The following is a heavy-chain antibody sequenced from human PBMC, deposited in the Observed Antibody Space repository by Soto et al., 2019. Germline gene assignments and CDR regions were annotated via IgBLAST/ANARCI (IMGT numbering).Heavy chain of an antibody. Sequence: PGGSLRLSCEASGFTFTNYWMTWVRQAPGKELEWVAHINRDGSEKYYVDSVKGLFTISSDNATNSLWLQISSLRTEDTAVYYCASSGYNYDYYYYNRDIWGRGTTVTVSA. J-gene: IGHJ6*01. D-gene: IGHD5-18*01. V-gene: IGHV3-7*01. CDR2: INRDGSEK. CDR1: GFTFTNYW. CDR3: ASSGYNYDYYYYNRDI.